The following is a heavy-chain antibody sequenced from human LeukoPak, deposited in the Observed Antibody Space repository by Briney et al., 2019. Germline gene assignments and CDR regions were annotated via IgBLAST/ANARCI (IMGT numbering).Heavy chain of an antibody. CDR2: TSSDLNVK. J-gene: IGHJ4*02. CDR1: GFTFRNYV. CDR3: AREGYYGSGSPPSLYFDY. D-gene: IGHD3-10*01. Sequence: GGSLGLSCAASGFTFRNYVIHWVRQAPGKGLEWVAVTSSDLNVKLYADSVKGRFTISRDNSRSTLYSQMNSLRPEDTAIYYCAREGYYGSGSPPSLYFDYWGQRTLVTVSS. V-gene: IGHV3-30-3*01.